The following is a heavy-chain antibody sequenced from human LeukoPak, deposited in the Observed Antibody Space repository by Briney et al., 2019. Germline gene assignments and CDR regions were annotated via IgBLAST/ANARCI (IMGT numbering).Heavy chain of an antibody. J-gene: IGHJ4*02. CDR1: GVTISNSSYY. CDR3: ARGRSQGAARLLVPDY. Sequence: SETLSLTCTVSGVTISNSSYYWGWLRQPPGKGLEWIGSIYYSGSTYYNPSLKSRVTISVDTSKDQSNLQLSSVTDAGTAVYYCARGRSQGAARLLVPDYWGQGTLVTVSS. CDR2: IYYSGST. D-gene: IGHD6-6*01. V-gene: IGHV4-39*06.